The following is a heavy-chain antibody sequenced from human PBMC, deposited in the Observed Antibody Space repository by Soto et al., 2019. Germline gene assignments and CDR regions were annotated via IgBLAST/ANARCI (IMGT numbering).Heavy chain of an antibody. V-gene: IGHV3-53*01. Sequence: EVQLVESGGGLIQPGGSLRLSCAASGFTVSNNYMSWVRQAPGKGLEWVSVVYSDGSTYYADSVKGRFTISRDNSKNTVYLQMNILRAEDTAVYYCARGATVVTPKSDDYWGQGTLVTVSS. D-gene: IGHD4-17*01. CDR2: VYSDGST. J-gene: IGHJ4*02. CDR1: GFTVSNNY. CDR3: ARGATVVTPKSDDY.